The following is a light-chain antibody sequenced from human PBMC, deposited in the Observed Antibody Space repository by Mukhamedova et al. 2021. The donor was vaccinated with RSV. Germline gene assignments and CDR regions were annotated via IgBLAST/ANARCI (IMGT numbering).Light chain of an antibody. CDR2: DAS. J-gene: IGKJ4*01. CDR3: QQYENSFT. V-gene: IGKV1-33*01. Sequence: GEAPKLLIFDASNLETGVPSRFSASGSGTHFTFTISSLQPEDVATYYCQQYENSFTFGGGTKLEIK.